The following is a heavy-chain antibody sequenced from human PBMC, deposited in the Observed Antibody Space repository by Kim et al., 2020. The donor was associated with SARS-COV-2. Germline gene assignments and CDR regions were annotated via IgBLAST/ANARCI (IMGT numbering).Heavy chain of an antibody. D-gene: IGHD2-21*01. V-gene: IGHV3-30-3*01. CDR2: ISYDGSNK. CDR3: ASPIVVVNDY. Sequence: GGSLRLSCAASGFTFSSYAMHWVRQAPGKGLEWVAVISYDGSNKYYADSVKGRFTISRDNSKNTLYLQMNSLRAEDTAVYYCASPIVVVNDYWGQGTLVTVSS. J-gene: IGHJ4*02. CDR1: GFTFSSYA.